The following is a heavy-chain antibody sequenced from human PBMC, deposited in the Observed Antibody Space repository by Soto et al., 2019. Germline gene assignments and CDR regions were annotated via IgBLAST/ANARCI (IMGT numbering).Heavy chain of an antibody. V-gene: IGHV4-59*11. CDR3: ARTLDYGHMDV. D-gene: IGHD3-16*01. J-gene: IGHJ6*03. CDR1: GGSISGLY. Sequence: PSETLSLTCSVSGGSISGLYWSWVRQPPGRGLEWIGWIYYSGTTNYNPSLKSRLTISVDTSKNQFSLKLSSVTAADTAVYYCARTLDYGHMDVWGKGTTVTVSS. CDR2: IYYSGTT.